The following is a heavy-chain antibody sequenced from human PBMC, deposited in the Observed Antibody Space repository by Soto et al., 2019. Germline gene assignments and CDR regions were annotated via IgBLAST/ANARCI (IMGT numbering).Heavy chain of an antibody. J-gene: IGHJ4*02. V-gene: IGHV3-23*01. CDR3: ARVLEGTPMLTPVAFDY. CDR1: GFSFSTYA. CDR2: ISASTGST. Sequence: GGSLRLSCAVSGFSFSTYAMGWVRQAPGKGLEWVSAISASTGSTYYADSVKGRFTISRDNSKNTLYLQMNSLRAEDTAVYYCARVLEGTPMLTPVAFDYWGQGTLVTVSS. D-gene: IGHD5-18*01.